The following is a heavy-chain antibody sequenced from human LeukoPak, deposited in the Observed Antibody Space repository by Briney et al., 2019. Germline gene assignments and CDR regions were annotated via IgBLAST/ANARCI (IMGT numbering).Heavy chain of an antibody. CDR2: IYHSGST. D-gene: IGHD2-2*01. V-gene: IGHV4-4*02. J-gene: IGHJ4*02. CDR1: GGSISISNW. Sequence: SETLSLTCAVSGGSISISNWWSWVRHPPGKGLEWIGEIYHSGSTNYNPSLKSRVTISVDTSKNQFSLKLSSVTAADTAVYYCAREVVVPVYFDYWGQGTLVTVSS. CDR3: AREVVVPVYFDY.